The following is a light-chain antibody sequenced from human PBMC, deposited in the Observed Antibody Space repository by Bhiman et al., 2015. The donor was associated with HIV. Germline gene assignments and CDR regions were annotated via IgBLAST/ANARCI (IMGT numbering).Light chain of an antibody. Sequence: QSALTQPASVSGSPGQSISISCTGTTSDVGNSNYVSWHQQYPGKAPRLIIYDVSERPSEVSNRFSGAKSGNTASLTISGLQAEDEADYHCCSYAGGATWVFGGGTKLTVL. CDR3: CSYAGGATWV. V-gene: IGLV2-23*02. J-gene: IGLJ3*02. CDR2: DVS. CDR1: TSDVGNSNY.